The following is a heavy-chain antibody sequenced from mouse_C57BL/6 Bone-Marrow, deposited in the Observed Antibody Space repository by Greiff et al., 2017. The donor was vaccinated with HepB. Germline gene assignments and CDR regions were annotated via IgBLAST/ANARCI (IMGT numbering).Heavy chain of an antibody. CDR2: IDPENGDT. CDR1: GFNIKDDY. CDR3: ARALITTVDHWYFDV. V-gene: IGHV14-4*01. J-gene: IGHJ1*03. D-gene: IGHD1-1*01. Sequence: VQLQQSGAELVRPGASVKLSCTASGFNIKDDYMHWVKQRPEQGLEWIGWIDPENGDTEYASKFQGKATITADTSSNTAYMQLSSLTTEDSAIYYCARALITTVDHWYFDVWGTGTTVTVSS.